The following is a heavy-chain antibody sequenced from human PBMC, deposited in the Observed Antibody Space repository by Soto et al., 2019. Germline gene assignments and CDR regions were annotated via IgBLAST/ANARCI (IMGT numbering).Heavy chain of an antibody. CDR2: ISYSGST. Sequence: ASETLSLTCSVSGASITTYYWSWIRQPPGKGLEWIGSISYSGSTKYNPSLESRVMISLDTSKNQFSLRLTSVTAADTALYYCARDWDSSGMFDPWGQGALVTVYS. V-gene: IGHV4-59*01. D-gene: IGHD3-10*01. CDR1: GASITTYY. J-gene: IGHJ5*02. CDR3: ARDWDSSGMFDP.